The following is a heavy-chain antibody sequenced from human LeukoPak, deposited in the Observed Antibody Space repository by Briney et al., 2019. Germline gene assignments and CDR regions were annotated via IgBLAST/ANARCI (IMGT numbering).Heavy chain of an antibody. Sequence: GGSLRLSCAASGFTFSSYSMNWVRQAPGKGLEWVSSISSSSSYIYYADSVKGRFTISRDNSKNTLYLQMNSLRAEDTAVYYCASPYSYGEYWGQGTLVTVSS. J-gene: IGHJ4*02. CDR3: ASPYSYGEY. CDR1: GFTFSSYS. CDR2: ISSSSSYI. D-gene: IGHD5-18*01. V-gene: IGHV3-21*04.